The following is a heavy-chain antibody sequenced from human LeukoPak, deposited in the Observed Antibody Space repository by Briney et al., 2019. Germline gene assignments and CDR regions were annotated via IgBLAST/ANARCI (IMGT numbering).Heavy chain of an antibody. CDR2: ISSSSSYI. D-gene: IGHD6-13*01. CDR1: GFTYSSYS. CDR3: GGIAAADSDY. V-gene: IGHV3-21*01. Sequence: GGSLRLSCAASGFTYSSYSMNWVRQAPGKGLEWVSSISSSSSYIYYADSVKGRFTISRDNAKNSLYLQMNSLRAEDKAVYYRGGIAAADSDYGAQGTLPPASS. J-gene: IGHJ4*02.